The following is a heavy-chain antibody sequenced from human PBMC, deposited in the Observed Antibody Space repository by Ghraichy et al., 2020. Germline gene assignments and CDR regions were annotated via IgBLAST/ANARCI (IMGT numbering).Heavy chain of an antibody. V-gene: IGHV1-18*04. J-gene: IGHJ1*01. D-gene: IGHD2/OR15-2a*01. CDR3: ARDRAISPAGGSGYFLH. CDR1: GYTFTNYG. Sequence: ASVKVSCKASGYTFTNYGISWVRQAPGQGLEWMGWISGYNGDTNYAQKLQGRVTMTKDTSTSTAYMELRSLTSDDTAVYYCARDRAISPAGGSGYFLHWGQGALVTVSS. CDR2: ISGYNGDT.